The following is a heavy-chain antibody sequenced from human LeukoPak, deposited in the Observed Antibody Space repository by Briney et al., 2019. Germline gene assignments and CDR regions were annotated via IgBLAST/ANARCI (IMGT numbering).Heavy chain of an antibody. D-gene: IGHD3-10*01. J-gene: IGHJ6*02. Sequence: PGGSLRLSCAASGFSFSSYAMHWVRQAPGKGLEWVSLISFDGGNKYYADSVKGRFTISRDNSKSTLFLQMNTLGAEDTGVYYCARVRVRGVMIAYYYYSMDVWGQGTTVTVSS. CDR2: ISFDGGNK. CDR3: ARVRVRGVMIAYYYYSMDV. V-gene: IGHV3-30*03. CDR1: GFSFSSYA.